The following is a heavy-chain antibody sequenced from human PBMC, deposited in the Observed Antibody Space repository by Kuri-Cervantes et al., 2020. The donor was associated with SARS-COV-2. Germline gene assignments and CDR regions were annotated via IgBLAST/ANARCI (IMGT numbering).Heavy chain of an antibody. Sequence: ASVKVSCKASGYTFTGHYMYWVRQAPGQGLEWMGIINPSGSGTRYPQRFQDRISMTRDTSTSTVYMELSSLTSEDTAVYYCVVGFFSSRKWDYWGQGTLVTVSS. J-gene: IGHJ4*02. D-gene: IGHD2-15*01. V-gene: IGHV1-46*01. CDR3: VVGFFSSRKWDY. CDR1: GYTFTGHY. CDR2: INPSGSGT.